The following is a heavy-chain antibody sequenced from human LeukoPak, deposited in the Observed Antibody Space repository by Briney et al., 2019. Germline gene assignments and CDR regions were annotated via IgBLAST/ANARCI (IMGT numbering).Heavy chain of an antibody. CDR1: GFTFSSYG. CDR3: AKGRVAGTGDY. V-gene: IGHV3-30*18. Sequence: PGGSLRLSCAASGFTFSSYGMPWVRQAPGKGLEWVAVISYDGSNKYYADSVKGRFTISRDNSKNTLYLQMNSLRAEDTAVYYCAKGRVAGTGDYWGQGTLVTVSS. CDR2: ISYDGSNK. D-gene: IGHD6-19*01. J-gene: IGHJ4*02.